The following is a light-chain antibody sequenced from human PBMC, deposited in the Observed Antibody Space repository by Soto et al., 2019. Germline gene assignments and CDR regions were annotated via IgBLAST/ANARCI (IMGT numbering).Light chain of an antibody. Sequence: IQLTQSPSSLSASVGDRVTITCRASQGISNSLAWYQQKPGKAPKLLMYLASTLQSGVPARFSGSGSGTNFTLTISSLQPEDFATYYCQQLIRFPTKFGQGNKVEIK. J-gene: IGKJ1*01. V-gene: IGKV1-9*01. CDR1: QGISNS. CDR3: QQLIRFPTK. CDR2: LAS.